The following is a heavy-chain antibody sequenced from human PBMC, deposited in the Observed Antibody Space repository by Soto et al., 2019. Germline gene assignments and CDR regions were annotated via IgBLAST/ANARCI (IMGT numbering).Heavy chain of an antibody. CDR3: AREGYSSYGRDYSHGMDV. V-gene: IGHV6-1*01. CDR2: TYYRSKWYN. CDR1: GDSVSSNSAA. Sequence: SQTLSLTCAISGDSVSSNSAAWNWIRQSPSRGLEWLGRTYYRSKWYNDYAVSVKSRITINPDTSKNQFSLQLNSVTPEDTAVYYCAREGYSSYGRDYSHGMDVWGKGTKATVPS. J-gene: IGHJ6*04. D-gene: IGHD6-13*01.